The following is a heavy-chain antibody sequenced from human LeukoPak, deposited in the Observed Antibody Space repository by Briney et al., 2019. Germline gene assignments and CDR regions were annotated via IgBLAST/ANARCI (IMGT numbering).Heavy chain of an antibody. Sequence: GGSLRLSCTASGFIFSSYGMHWVRQAPGKGLEWVAVTWYDGSKKYYGDSVKGRFTISRDDSKNTLYLQMNSLRAEDTAVYYCARELTAAGLASDYWGQGTLVTVSS. J-gene: IGHJ4*02. D-gene: IGHD6-25*01. CDR2: TWYDGSKK. CDR3: ARELTAAGLASDY. CDR1: GFIFSSYG. V-gene: IGHV3-33*01.